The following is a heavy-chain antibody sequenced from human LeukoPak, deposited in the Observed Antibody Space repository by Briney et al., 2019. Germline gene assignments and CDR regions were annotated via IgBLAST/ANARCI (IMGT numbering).Heavy chain of an antibody. CDR1: GDSVSSNSAA. CDR3: ARGVAAPNWFDP. Sequence: SQTLSLTCAISGDSVSSNSAAWNWIRQSPSRGLEWLGRTYYRSKWYNDYAVSVKSRLTITPATSKNQFSLQLNSVTPADTAVYYCARGVAAPNWFDPWGQGTLVTVSS. J-gene: IGHJ5*02. V-gene: IGHV6-1*01. D-gene: IGHD6-13*01. CDR2: TYYRSKWYN.